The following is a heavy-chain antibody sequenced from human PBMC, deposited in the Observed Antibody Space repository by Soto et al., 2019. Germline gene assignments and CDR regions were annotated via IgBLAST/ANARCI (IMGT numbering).Heavy chain of an antibody. CDR1: GFTFSSYA. CDR2: ISGSGGNT. J-gene: IGHJ3*01. CDR3: AKESRGSFDL. Sequence: EVQLLESGGGLVQPGESLRLSCAASGFTFSSYAMSWVRQAPGKGLEWVSTISGSGGNTYYADSVKGRFTISRDNSKNKLYLEMNSLRAEDTAVYYCAKESRGSFDLWGQGTMVSVSS. D-gene: IGHD5-12*01. V-gene: IGHV3-23*01.